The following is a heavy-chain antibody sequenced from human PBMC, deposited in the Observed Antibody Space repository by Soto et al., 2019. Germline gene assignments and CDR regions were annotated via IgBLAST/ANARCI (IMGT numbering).Heavy chain of an antibody. CDR2: ISYDGSNK. CDR3: AKANFSSSSYYYYGMDV. Sequence: GGSLRLSCAASGFTFSSYGMHWVRQAPGKGLEWVAVISYDGSNKYYADSVKGRLTISRDNSKNTLYLQMNSLRAEDTAVYYCAKANFSSSSYYYYGMDVWGQGTTVTVSS. V-gene: IGHV3-30*18. D-gene: IGHD6-6*01. CDR1: GFTFSSYG. J-gene: IGHJ6*02.